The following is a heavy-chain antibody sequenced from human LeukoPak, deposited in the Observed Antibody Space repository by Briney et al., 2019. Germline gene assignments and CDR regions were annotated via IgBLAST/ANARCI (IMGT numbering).Heavy chain of an antibody. V-gene: IGHV4-59*01. D-gene: IGHD2-15*01. CDR1: GGSISSYY. Sequence: PSETLSLTCTVSGGSISSYYWSWIRQPPGKGLEWIGYIYYSGSTNYNPSLKSRVTISVDTSKNQFSLKLSSVTAADTAVYYCARGRWWLPTSYFDYWGQGTLVTVSS. J-gene: IGHJ4*02. CDR3: ARGRWWLPTSYFDY. CDR2: IYYSGST.